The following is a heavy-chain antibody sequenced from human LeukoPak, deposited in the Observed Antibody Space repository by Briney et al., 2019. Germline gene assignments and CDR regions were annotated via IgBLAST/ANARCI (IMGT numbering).Heavy chain of an antibody. CDR1: GFTFSNFA. Sequence: SGGSLRLSCAASGFTFSNFAMSWVRRTPGKGLEWVSGIINSGDTLYGDPVKGRFTISRDNSKNTLYLEMNSLRAEDTAIYYCAKMKGHPLPKYYMDVWGQGTTVTVSS. J-gene: IGHJ6*01. D-gene: IGHD1-26*01. V-gene: IGHV3-23*01. CDR2: IINSGDT. CDR3: AKMKGHPLPKYYMDV.